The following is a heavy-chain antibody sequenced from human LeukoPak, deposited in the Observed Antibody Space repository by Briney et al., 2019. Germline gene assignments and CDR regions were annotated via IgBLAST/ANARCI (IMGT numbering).Heavy chain of an antibody. CDR3: ARDKIVVVVAATTGGWFDP. D-gene: IGHD2-15*01. V-gene: IGHV3-7*01. Sequence: QAGGSLRLSCAASGFTFSSYWMSWVRQAPGKGLEWVANIKQDGSENYYVDSVKGRFTISRDNAKNSLYLQMNSLRGEDTAVYYCARDKIVVVVAATTGGWFDPWGQGTLVTVSS. CDR2: IKQDGSEN. CDR1: GFTFSSYW. J-gene: IGHJ5*02.